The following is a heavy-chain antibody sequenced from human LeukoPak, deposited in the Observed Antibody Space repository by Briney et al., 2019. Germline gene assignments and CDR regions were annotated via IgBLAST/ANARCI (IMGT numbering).Heavy chain of an antibody. D-gene: IGHD5-18*01. CDR1: GYTFTSYW. CDR2: IYPGDSDT. Sequence: GESLKISCKGSGYTFTSYWIGWVRQMPGKGLEGMGIIYPGDSDTRYSPSFQGQVTISADKSISTAYLQWSSLKASDTAMYYCARRDTAMVPYYFDYWGQGTLVTVSS. J-gene: IGHJ4*02. CDR3: ARRDTAMVPYYFDY. V-gene: IGHV5-51*01.